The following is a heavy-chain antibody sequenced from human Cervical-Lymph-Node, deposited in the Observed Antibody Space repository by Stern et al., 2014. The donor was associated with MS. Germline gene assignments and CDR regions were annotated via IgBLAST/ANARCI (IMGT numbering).Heavy chain of an antibody. Sequence: QVNLVESGAEVQKPGASVKVSCTASGYTFIAYYLPWGRQAPGQGLEWMGLTNPNSGGTKHAQPFLGRVTMTRDTSISTAYMELSRLRSDDTAVYYCAREGFCSGSTCYSTNYWGQGTPVTVSS. CDR1: GYTFIAYY. D-gene: IGHD2-15*01. V-gene: IGHV1-2*06. CDR2: TNPNSGGT. CDR3: AREGFCSGSTCYSTNY. J-gene: IGHJ4*02.